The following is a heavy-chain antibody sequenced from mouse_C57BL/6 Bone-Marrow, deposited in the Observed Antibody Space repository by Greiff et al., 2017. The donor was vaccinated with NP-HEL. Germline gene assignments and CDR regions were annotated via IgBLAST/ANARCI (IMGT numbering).Heavy chain of an antibody. V-gene: IGHV5-9-1*02. CDR1: GFTFSSYA. CDR2: ISSGGDYI. Sequence: DVMLVESGEGLVKPGGSLKLSCAASGFTFSSYAMSWVRQTPEKRLEWVAYISSGGDYIDYADTVKGRFTISRDNARNTLYLQMSSLKSEDTAMYYCTRVGFDYWGQGTTLTVSS. CDR3: TRVGFDY. J-gene: IGHJ2*01.